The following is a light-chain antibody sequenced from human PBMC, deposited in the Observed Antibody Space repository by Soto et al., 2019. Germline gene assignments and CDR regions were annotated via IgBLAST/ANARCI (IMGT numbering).Light chain of an antibody. CDR1: QSISSY. Sequence: DTQMTQSPSSLSGSVRDRVTITCRASQSISSYVSWYQQKPGKAPKLLIYAASRLQSGVPSRFRGSRSGTDFTLTISSLQPEDFATYYCQQSYSRVTFGQGTKVDI. CDR3: QQSYSRVT. CDR2: AAS. J-gene: IGKJ1*01. V-gene: IGKV1-39*01.